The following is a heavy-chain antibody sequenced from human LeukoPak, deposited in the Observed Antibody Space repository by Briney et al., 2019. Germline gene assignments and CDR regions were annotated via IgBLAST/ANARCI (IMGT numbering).Heavy chain of an antibody. J-gene: IGHJ4*02. D-gene: IGHD3-10*01. CDR2: IYYSGTT. V-gene: IGHV4-39*01. CDR3: ARHPRSYYGSGELFPFDQ. Sequence: SETLSLTCTVSGGSISSSFYYWGWIRQPPGKGLEWIGSIYYSGTTYYNPSPKSRVTISVDTSKIQFSLKLSSVTAADTAVYYCARHPRSYYGSGELFPFDQWGQGTLVTVSS. CDR1: GGSISSSFYY.